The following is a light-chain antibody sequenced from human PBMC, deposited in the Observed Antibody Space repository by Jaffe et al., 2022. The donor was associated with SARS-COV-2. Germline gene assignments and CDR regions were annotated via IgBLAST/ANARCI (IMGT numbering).Light chain of an antibody. Sequence: DIQMTQSPSSLSGFVGDRVTITCRASQTISNYLNWYQQKPGKAPKLLIYAASSLESGVPSRFSGSGSGTDFTLTISSLQPEDFATYYCQQSYSAPWTFGQGTKVEIK. CDR3: QQSYSAPWT. V-gene: IGKV1-39*01. CDR1: QTISNY. J-gene: IGKJ1*01. CDR2: AAS.